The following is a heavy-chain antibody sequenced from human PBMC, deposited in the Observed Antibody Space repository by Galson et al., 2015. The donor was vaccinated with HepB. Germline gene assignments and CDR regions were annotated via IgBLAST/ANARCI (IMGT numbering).Heavy chain of an antibody. Sequence: SLRLSCAASGFTFTNYPLHWVRQAPGKGLEWVAVISYDGNTQFYADSVEGRFTISRDNRKKTLYLQMNNVGVEDTAVYYCAREDYGDHGVVWLDTWGRGTLVGVSS. CDR2: ISYDGNTQ. CDR1: GFTFTNYP. V-gene: IGHV3-30*04. CDR3: AREDYGDHGVVWLDT. J-gene: IGHJ5*02. D-gene: IGHD4-17*01.